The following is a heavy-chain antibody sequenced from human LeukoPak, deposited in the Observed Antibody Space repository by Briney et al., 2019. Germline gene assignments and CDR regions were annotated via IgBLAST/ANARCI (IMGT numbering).Heavy chain of an antibody. CDR1: GFSFSIYW. V-gene: IGHV3-74*01. J-gene: IGHJ4*02. Sequence: TGGSLRLSCAASGFSFSIYWMHWVRQAPGKGLVWVSRINSDGSSTSYAESVKGRFTISRDNAKKTVYLQIGSLRAEDTAVYYCARGAGTESYYDYWGQGTLVTVSS. CDR3: ARGAGTESYYDY. D-gene: IGHD3-10*01. CDR2: INSDGSST.